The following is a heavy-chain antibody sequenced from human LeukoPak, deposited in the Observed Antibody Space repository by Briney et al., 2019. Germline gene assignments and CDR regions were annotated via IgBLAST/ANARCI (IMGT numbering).Heavy chain of an antibody. Sequence: GGSLRLSCAASGFTFSSYGMHWVRQAPGKGLEWVAVISYDGSNKYYADSVKGRFTISRDDSKNTLYLQMNSLRAEDTAAYYCAKVQLGIGVDYWGQGTLVTVSS. CDR3: AKVQLGIGVDY. D-gene: IGHD7-27*01. CDR1: GFTFSSYG. CDR2: ISYDGSNK. V-gene: IGHV3-30*18. J-gene: IGHJ4*02.